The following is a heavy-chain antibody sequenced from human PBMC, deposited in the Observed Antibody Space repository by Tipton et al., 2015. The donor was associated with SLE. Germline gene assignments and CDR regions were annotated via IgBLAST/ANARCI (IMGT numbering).Heavy chain of an antibody. Sequence: SLRLSCAASGFKFGDYAMHWIREVPGQGLEWVSAISWNSGVKDYADSVKGRVIISRDNAKNSLYLQLDSLRPEDTALYYCARDREFDSGYGTWFDPWGQGTLVTVSS. CDR2: ISWNSGVK. J-gene: IGHJ5*01. V-gene: IGHV3-9*01. CDR1: GFKFGDYA. CDR3: ARDREFDSGYGTWFDP. D-gene: IGHD5-12*01.